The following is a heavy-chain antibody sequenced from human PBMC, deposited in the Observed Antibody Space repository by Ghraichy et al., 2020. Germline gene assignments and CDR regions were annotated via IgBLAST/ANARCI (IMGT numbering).Heavy chain of an antibody. CDR2: IKQDGSEK. D-gene: IGHD2-15*01. V-gene: IGHV3-7*03. Sequence: GGSLRLSCAASGFTFSSYWMSWVRQAPGKGLEWVANIKQDGSEKYYVDSVKGRFTISRDNAKNSLYLQMNSLRAEDTAVYYCARVGVDGVVVAATSRGDAFDIWGQGTMVTVSS. CDR1: GFTFSSYW. CDR3: ARVGVDGVVVAATSRGDAFDI. J-gene: IGHJ3*02.